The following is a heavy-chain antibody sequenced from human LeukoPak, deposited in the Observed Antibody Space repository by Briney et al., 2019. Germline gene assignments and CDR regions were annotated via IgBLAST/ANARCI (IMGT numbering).Heavy chain of an antibody. CDR2: VGAGGRRT. V-gene: IGHV3-23*01. J-gene: IGHJ4*02. D-gene: IGHD3-10*01. CDR3: AIGIDYYGSGSYDH. CDR1: GFIFRRYP. Sequence: GGSLRLSCAASGFIFRRYPVTWARQAPGKGLAWVSTVGAGGRRTYYADSVRGRFTISRDNSKNTLYLQMNTLRAEDTAVYYRAIGIDYYGSGSYDHWGQGTLVTVSS.